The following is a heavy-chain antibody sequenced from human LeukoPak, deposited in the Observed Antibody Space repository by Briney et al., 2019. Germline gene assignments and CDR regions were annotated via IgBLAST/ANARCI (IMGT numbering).Heavy chain of an antibody. J-gene: IGHJ6*03. CDR2: IVVGSGNT. Sequence: SVKVSCKASGFTFTSSAVQWVRQARGQRLEWIGWIVVGSGNTNYAQKFQERVTITRDMSTSTAYMELSSLRSEDTAVYYCAAPRGYYGSESNYYYYMDVWGKGTTVTVSS. V-gene: IGHV1-58*01. CDR1: GFTFTSSA. D-gene: IGHD3-10*01. CDR3: AAPRGYYGSESNYYYYMDV.